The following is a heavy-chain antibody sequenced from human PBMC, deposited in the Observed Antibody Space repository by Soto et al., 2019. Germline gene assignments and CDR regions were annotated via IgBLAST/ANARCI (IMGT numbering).Heavy chain of an antibody. CDR3: ARVHYDFWSGYYKPYYYYYMDV. D-gene: IGHD3-3*01. CDR1: GGSISSYY. J-gene: IGHJ6*03. Sequence: SETLSLTCTVSGGSISSYYWSWIRQPPGKGLEWIGYIYYSGSTNYNPSLKSRVTISVDTSKNQFSLKLSSVTAADTAVYYCARVHYDFWSGYYKPYYYYYMDVWGKGTTVTVSS. V-gene: IGHV4-59*01. CDR2: IYYSGST.